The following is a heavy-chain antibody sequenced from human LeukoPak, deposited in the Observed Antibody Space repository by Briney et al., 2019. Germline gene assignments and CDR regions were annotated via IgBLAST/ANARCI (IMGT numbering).Heavy chain of an antibody. D-gene: IGHD3-22*01. V-gene: IGHV3-11*01. Sequence: PGGSLRLSCAASGFTFTDYYMCWIRQAPGKGLEWISYISPTGSRIYYKDSVKGRFTISRDNAKKSLILQMNSLRADDTAVYYCARDYAGDTSGLVLDYWGQGTLVTVSS. CDR3: ARDYAGDTSGLVLDY. J-gene: IGHJ4*02. CDR1: GFTFTDYY. CDR2: ISPTGSRI.